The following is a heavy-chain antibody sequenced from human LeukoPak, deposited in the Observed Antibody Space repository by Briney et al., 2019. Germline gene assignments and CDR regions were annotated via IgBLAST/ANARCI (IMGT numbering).Heavy chain of an antibody. CDR2: INHSGST. CDR1: GGSFSGYY. J-gene: IGHJ4*02. D-gene: IGHD3-22*01. Sequence: SETLSLTCAVYGGSFSGYYWSWIRQPPGKGLEWIGEINHSGSTNYNPSLKSRVTISVDTSKNQFSLKLSSVTAADTAVYYCARHILGYLYFDYWGQGTLVTVSS. CDR3: ARHILGYLYFDY. V-gene: IGHV4-34*01.